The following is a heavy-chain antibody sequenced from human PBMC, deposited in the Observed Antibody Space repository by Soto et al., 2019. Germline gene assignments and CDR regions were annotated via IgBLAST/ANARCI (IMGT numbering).Heavy chain of an antibody. J-gene: IGHJ4*02. D-gene: IGHD3-22*01. Sequence: PGGSLRLSCAASGFTFSSYWMHWVRQAPGKGLVWVSRINSDGSTTSNADSVKGRFTISRDNAKNTLYLQMNSLRAEDTAVYYCARDLTDSSGYYTFDYWGQGALVTVSS. CDR2: INSDGSTT. CDR3: ARDLTDSSGYYTFDY. V-gene: IGHV3-74*01. CDR1: GFTFSSYW.